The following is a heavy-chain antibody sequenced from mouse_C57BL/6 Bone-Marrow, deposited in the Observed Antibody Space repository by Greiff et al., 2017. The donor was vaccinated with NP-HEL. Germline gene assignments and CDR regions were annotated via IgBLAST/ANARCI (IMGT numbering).Heavy chain of an antibody. CDR3: ARPFYYGTLFAY. CDR2: IDPSDSYT. J-gene: IGHJ3*01. V-gene: IGHV1-50*01. CDR1: GYTFTSYW. D-gene: IGHD1-1*01. Sequence: QVQLQQPGAELVKPGASVKLSCKASGYTFTSYWMQWVKQRPGQGLEWIGEIDPSDSYTNYNQKFKGKATLTVDPSSSTAYMQLSSLTSEDSAFYYWARPFYYGTLFAYWGQGTLVTVSA.